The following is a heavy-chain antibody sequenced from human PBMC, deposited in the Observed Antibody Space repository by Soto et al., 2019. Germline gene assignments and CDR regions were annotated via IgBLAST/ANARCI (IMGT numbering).Heavy chain of an antibody. J-gene: IGHJ3*02. CDR3: AKPPYYYDSSGYYYVQGAALAI. D-gene: IGHD3-22*01. CDR1: GFTFSSYA. V-gene: IGHV3-23*01. CDR2: ISGSGGST. Sequence: GGSLRLSCAASGFTFSSYAMSWVRQAPGKGLEWVSAISGSGGSTYYADSVKGRFTIYRDDSKNTLYLQMNSLRAEDTAVYYCAKPPYYYDSSGYYYVQGAALAIWGQGTTVTVSS.